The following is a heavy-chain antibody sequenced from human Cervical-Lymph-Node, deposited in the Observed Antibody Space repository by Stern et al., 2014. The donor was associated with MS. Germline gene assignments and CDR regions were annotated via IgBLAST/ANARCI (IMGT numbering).Heavy chain of an antibody. CDR1: GGSVSSRNYY. J-gene: IGHJ6*02. V-gene: IGHV4-61*01. Sequence: QVQLQESGPGLVKPSETLSLTCTVSGGSVSSRNYYWSWIRQPPGEGLEWIGHIYYTGAINYDPSHKTNYNPSLKNRVTISVDTSKNQFSLKVNSVTAADSAFYYCARGVYGMDVWGQGTTVTVSS. CDR3: ARGVYGMDV. CDR2: IYYTGAINYDPSHKT.